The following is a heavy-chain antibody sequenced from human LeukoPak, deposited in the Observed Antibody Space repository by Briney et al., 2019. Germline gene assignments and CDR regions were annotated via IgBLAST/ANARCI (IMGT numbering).Heavy chain of an antibody. Sequence: PGGSLRLSCAASGFTFSSYAMSWVRQAPGKGLEWVSAISGSGGSTYYADSVKGRFTISRDNSKNTLYLQMNSLRAEDTAVYYCAKSYRLSTYLEPYYMDVWGKGATVTVSS. J-gene: IGHJ6*03. D-gene: IGHD2/OR15-2a*01. V-gene: IGHV3-23*01. CDR1: GFTFSSYA. CDR3: AKSYRLSTYLEPYYMDV. CDR2: ISGSGGST.